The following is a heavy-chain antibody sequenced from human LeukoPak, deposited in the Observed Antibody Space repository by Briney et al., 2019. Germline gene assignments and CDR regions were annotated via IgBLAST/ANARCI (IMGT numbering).Heavy chain of an antibody. J-gene: IGHJ4*02. V-gene: IGHV3-21*01. CDR3: ASAGYYERSGYTYYFHY. D-gene: IGHD3-22*01. CDR2: ISISSRYI. Sequence: GGSLRLSCAASGLTFSSYSMNWVRQAPGKGLEWVSYISISSRYIYYADPLKGRFTISRDNAKSSLYLQMSSLRAEDTAVYYCASAGYYERSGYTYYFHYWGQGTVVTVSS. CDR1: GLTFSSYS.